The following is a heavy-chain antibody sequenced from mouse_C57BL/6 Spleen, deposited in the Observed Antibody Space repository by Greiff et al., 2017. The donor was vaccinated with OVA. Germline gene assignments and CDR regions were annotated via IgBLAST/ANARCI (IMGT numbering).Heavy chain of an antibody. V-gene: IGHV10-1*01. CDR2: IRSKSNNYAT. J-gene: IGHJ3*01. CDR3: VRHEDYEFAY. Sequence: EVKLVESGGGLVQPKGSLKLSCAASGFSFNTYAMNWVRQAPGKGLEWVARIRSKSNNYATYYADSVKDRFTISRDDSESMLYLQMNNLKTEDTAMYYCVRHEDYEFAYWGQGTLVTVSA. CDR1: GFSFNTYA. D-gene: IGHD2-4*01.